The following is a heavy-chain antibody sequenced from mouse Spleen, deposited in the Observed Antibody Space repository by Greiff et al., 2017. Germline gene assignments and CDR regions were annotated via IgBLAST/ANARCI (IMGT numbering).Heavy chain of an antibody. D-gene: IGHD2-14*01. CDR3: ARPYRYDGGYAMDY. CDR2: ISSGSSTI. J-gene: IGHJ4*01. CDR1: GFTFSDYG. Sequence: EVQGVESGGGLVKPGGSLKLSCAASGFTFSDYGMHWVRQAPEKGLEWVAYISSGSSTIYYADTVKGRFTISRDNAKNTLFLQMTSLRSEDTAMYYCARPYRYDGGYAMDYWGQGTSVTVSS. V-gene: IGHV5-17*01.